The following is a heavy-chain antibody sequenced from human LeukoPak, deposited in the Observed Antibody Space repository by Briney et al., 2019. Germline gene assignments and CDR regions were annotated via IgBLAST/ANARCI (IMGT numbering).Heavy chain of an antibody. J-gene: IGHJ4*02. CDR1: GFTFSSYA. CDR3: AKWGGSPFGY. D-gene: IGHD3-16*01. V-gene: IGHV3-23*01. Sequence: GGSLRLSCAASGFTFSSYAMSWVRQAPGKGLEWVSAISGSGGGTYYADSVQGRFTLSRDNSKSTLYMEVNSLRADDTAVYFCAKWGGSPFGYWGQGTLVTVAS. CDR2: ISGSGGGT.